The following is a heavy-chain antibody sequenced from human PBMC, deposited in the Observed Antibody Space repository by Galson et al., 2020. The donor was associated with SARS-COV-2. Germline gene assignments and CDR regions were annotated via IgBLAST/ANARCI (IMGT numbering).Heavy chain of an antibody. CDR1: GDSISSGSYH. J-gene: IGHJ4*02. Sequence: SETLSLPCSVSGDSISSGSYHWSWIRQPAGKGLEWIGRIYSSGRTNYNPSLKSRVTISVDTSKNQFSLTLSSVTAADTAMYYCAREGSGWYYFDYWGQGTLVTVSS. CDR3: AREGSGWYYFDY. CDR2: IYSSGRT. V-gene: IGHV4-61*02. D-gene: IGHD6-19*01.